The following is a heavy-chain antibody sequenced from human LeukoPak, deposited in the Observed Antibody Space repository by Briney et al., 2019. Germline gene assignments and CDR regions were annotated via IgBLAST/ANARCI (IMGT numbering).Heavy chain of an antibody. V-gene: IGHV4-39*07. D-gene: IGHD3-22*01. CDR1: GGSISTSSYF. Sequence: SETLSLTCTVSGGSISTSSYFWGWIRQPPGKGLEWIGSIYYSGRPYYNPSLKSRVTISVDTSKNQFSLKLSSVTAADTAVYYCARDLDSSGRDYWGQGILVTVS. CDR2: IYYSGRP. J-gene: IGHJ4*02. CDR3: ARDLDSSGRDY.